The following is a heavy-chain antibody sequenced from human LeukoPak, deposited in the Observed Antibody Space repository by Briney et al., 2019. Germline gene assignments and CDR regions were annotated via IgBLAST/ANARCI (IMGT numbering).Heavy chain of an antibody. CDR2: IRNDGSNK. CDR3: AKDLQWELLQLLKY. CDR1: GFSFSSYG. V-gene: IGHV3-30*02. Sequence: GGSLRLSCEASGFSFSSYGMHWVRQAPGKGLEWVAFIRNDGSNKYYADSMKGRFTISRDNSRNTLYLQMNSLRAEDTTVYYCAKDLQWELLQLLKYWGQGTQVTVSS. J-gene: IGHJ4*02. D-gene: IGHD1-26*01.